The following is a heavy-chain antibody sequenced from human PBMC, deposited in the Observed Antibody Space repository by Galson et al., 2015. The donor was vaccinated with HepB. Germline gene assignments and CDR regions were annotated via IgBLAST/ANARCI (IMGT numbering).Heavy chain of an antibody. CDR1: GFTFSGYA. Sequence: SLRLSCAASGFTFSGYAMSWVRQAPGKGLEWVSTISNSGDKTYNADSVKGRLTISRDNSKNTLHLQMNSLRAEDMAMYYCVMGYYFDYWGQGTLVTVSS. J-gene: IGHJ4*02. V-gene: IGHV3-23*01. CDR2: ISNSGDKT. CDR3: VMGYYFDY.